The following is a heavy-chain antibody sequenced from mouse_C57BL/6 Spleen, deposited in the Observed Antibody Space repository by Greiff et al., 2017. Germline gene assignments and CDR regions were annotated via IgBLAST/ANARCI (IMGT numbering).Heavy chain of an antibody. CDR1: GYTFTSYW. CDR3: ARSPSYYYGSSYAMDY. J-gene: IGHJ4*01. CDR2: IDPSDSET. V-gene: IGHV1-52*01. Sequence: QVQLKQPGAELVRPGSSVKLSCKASGYTFTSYWMHWVKQRPIQGLEWIGNIDPSDSETHYNQKFKDKATLTVDKSSSTAYMQLSSLTSEDSAVYYCARSPSYYYGSSYAMDYWGQGTSVTVSS. D-gene: IGHD1-1*01.